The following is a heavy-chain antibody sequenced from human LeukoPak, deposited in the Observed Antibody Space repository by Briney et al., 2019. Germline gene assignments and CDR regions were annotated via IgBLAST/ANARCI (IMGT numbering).Heavy chain of an antibody. CDR1: GGSITFYY. CDR3: ARGGVDHYGSGTYYLMYYFDH. CDR2: IYYTGST. J-gene: IGHJ4*02. V-gene: IGHV4-59*01. Sequence: KSSETLSLTCTVSGGSITFYYWSWIRQTPGKGLEWIGYIYYTGSTNYNPSLNSRVTISVDTSKNQFSLKLSSLTAADTAVYFCARGGVDHYGSGTYYLMYYFDHWGQGALVTVSS. D-gene: IGHD3-10*01.